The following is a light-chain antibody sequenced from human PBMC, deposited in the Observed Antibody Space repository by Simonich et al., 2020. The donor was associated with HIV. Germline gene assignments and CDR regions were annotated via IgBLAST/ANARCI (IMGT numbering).Light chain of an antibody. V-gene: IGKV4-1*01. CDR1: QSVLYSSNNKNY. CDR2: WAY. CDR3: QQYYDTPYT. J-gene: IGKJ2*01. Sequence: DIVMTQSPDSLAVSLGERATINCKSSQSVLYSSNNKNYLAWYHQKPGQPPKLLIYWAYTREAGVPDRFSGRGSGPDFTLTISSLQAEDGAVYYCQQYYDTPYTFGQGTKLEIK.